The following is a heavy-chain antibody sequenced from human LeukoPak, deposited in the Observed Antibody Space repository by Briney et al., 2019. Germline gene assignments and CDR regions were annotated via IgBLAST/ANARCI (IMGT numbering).Heavy chain of an antibody. CDR3: ARAENGPYNDAAFDI. V-gene: IGHV1-8*01. CDR1: GYTFTSYD. CDR2: MNRNSGNT. D-gene: IGHD3-10*01. Sequence: GASVKVSCKASGYTFTSYDINWVRQATGQGLEWMGWMNRNSGNTGYAQKFQGRVTMTRNTSISTAYMELSSLRSEDTAVYYCARAENGPYNDAAFDIWGQGTMVTVSS. J-gene: IGHJ3*02.